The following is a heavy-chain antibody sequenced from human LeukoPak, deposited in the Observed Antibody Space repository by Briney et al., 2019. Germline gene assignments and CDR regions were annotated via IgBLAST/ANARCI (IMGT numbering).Heavy chain of an antibody. CDR2: ISWNSGSI. Sequence: GGSLRLSCAASGFTFDDYAMHWVRQAPGKGLEWVSGISWNSGSIGYADSVKGRFTISRDHAKNSLYLQMNSLRAEGTALYYCAKGFSYDFWSGYLGYWGQGTLVTVSS. CDR1: GFTFDDYA. V-gene: IGHV3-9*01. D-gene: IGHD3-3*01. CDR3: AKGFSYDFWSGYLGY. J-gene: IGHJ4*02.